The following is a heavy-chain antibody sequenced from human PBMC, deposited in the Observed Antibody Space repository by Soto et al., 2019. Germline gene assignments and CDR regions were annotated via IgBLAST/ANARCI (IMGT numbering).Heavy chain of an antibody. CDR2: IRSKANSYAT. Sequence: GGSLRLSCAASGFTFSGSAMHWVRQASGKGLEWVGRIRSKANSYATAYAASVKGRFTISRDDSKNTAYLQMNSLKTEDTAVYYCTETSGCYSDAFDIWGQGTMVTVSS. V-gene: IGHV3-73*01. CDR3: TETSGCYSDAFDI. D-gene: IGHD1-26*01. J-gene: IGHJ3*02. CDR1: GFTFSGSA.